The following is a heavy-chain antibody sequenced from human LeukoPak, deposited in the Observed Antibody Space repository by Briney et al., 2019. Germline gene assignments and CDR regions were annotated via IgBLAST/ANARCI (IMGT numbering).Heavy chain of an antibody. Sequence: SGKVSCTAAGRTFTRYAISSVRQAPGQGLEWRGGIIPILSTERYAQKFQGRVTITTAESTSTAYMELSSLRSKDTAVYYCTSGVKRGYRVYDFYYYYMDVWGKGTTVTVSS. D-gene: IGHD5/OR15-5a*01. CDR1: GRTFTRYA. V-gene: IGHV1-69*05. CDR2: IIPILSTE. CDR3: TSGVKRGYRVYDFYYYYMDV. J-gene: IGHJ6*03.